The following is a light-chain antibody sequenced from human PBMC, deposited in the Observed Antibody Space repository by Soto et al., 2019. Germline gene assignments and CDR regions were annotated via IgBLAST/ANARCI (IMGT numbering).Light chain of an antibody. J-gene: IGLJ3*02. CDR2: ANS. CDR1: SSYIGAGYD. V-gene: IGLV1-40*01. CDR3: QSYDSSLSGWV. Sequence: QSVLTQPPSVSGAPGQRVTISCTGSSSYIGAGYDVHWYQQLPGTAPKLLIYANSNRPSGVPDRFSGSKSGTSASLAITGLQAEDEADYYCQSYDSSLSGWVXGGGTKVTVL.